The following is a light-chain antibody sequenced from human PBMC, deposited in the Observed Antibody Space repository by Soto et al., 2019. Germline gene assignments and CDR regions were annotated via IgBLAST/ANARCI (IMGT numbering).Light chain of an antibody. Sequence: SQMTQSPSTPSAVVGDRVTITFRACQGTSGWQPWYQQKTGKAPNLLIYKAASLESGVPSRFSVSGSETEFTLTISSLQPDDSATYYCQQYNSLYTFGQGT. CDR2: KAA. V-gene: IGKV1-5*03. J-gene: IGKJ2*01. CDR3: QQYNSLYT. CDR1: QGTSGW.